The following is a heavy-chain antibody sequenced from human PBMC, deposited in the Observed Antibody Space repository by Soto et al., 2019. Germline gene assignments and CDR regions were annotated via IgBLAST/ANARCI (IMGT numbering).Heavy chain of an antibody. V-gene: IGHV4-39*01. J-gene: IGHJ6*02. CDR1: GGSISSSSYY. CDR2: IYYSGST. CDR3: ARHGRSSISWLNYYYYYVMDV. Sequence: PSETLSLTCTVSGGSISSSSYYWGWIRQPPGKGLEWIGSIYYSGSTYYNPSLKSRVTISVDTSKNQFSLKLSSVTAADTAVYYCARHGRSSISWLNYYYYYVMDVWGQGTTVTGSS. D-gene: IGHD6-13*01.